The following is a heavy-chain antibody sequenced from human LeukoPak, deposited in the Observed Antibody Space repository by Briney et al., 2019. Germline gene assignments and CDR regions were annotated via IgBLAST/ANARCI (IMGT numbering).Heavy chain of an antibody. D-gene: IGHD2-8*01. V-gene: IGHV1-2*02. CDR1: GYTFTGYY. CDR2: INPNSGGT. CDR3: ARATPHSNGLWYYYYYMDV. J-gene: IGHJ6*03. Sequence: ASVKVSCKASGYTFTGYYMHWVRQAPGQGLEWMGWINPNSGGTNYAQKFQGRVTMTRDTSISTAYMELSRLRSDDTAVYYCARATPHSNGLWYYYYYMDVWGKGTTVTVSS.